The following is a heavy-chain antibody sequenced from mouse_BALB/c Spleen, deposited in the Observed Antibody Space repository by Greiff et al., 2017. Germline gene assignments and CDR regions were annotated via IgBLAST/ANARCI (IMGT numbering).Heavy chain of an antibody. Sequence: QVQLQQSAAELARPGASVKMSCKASGYTFTSYTMHWVKQRPGQGLEWIGYINPSSGYTEYNQKFKDKTTLTADKSSSTAYMQLSSLTSEDSAVYYCAREEVDYAMDYWGQGTSVTVSS. CDR2: INPSSGYT. D-gene: IGHD1-1*01. CDR1: GYTFTSYT. V-gene: IGHV1-4*02. CDR3: AREEVDYAMDY. J-gene: IGHJ4*01.